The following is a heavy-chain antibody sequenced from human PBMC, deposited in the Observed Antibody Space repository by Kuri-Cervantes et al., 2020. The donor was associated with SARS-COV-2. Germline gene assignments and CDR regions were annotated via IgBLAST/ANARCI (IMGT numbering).Heavy chain of an antibody. Sequence: ASVKVSCKASGYTFTSYGISWVRQAPGQGLEWMGWISAYNGNTNYAQKLQGRVTMTTDTSTSTAYMELRSLRSDDTAVYYCAREDYDFWSGYSDYWGQGTLVPSPQ. D-gene: IGHD3-3*01. V-gene: IGHV1-18*01. CDR2: ISAYNGNT. J-gene: IGHJ4*02. CDR1: GYTFTSYG. CDR3: AREDYDFWSGYSDY.